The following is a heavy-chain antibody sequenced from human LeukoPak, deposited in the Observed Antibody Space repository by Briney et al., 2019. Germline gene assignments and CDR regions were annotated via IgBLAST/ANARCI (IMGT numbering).Heavy chain of an antibody. V-gene: IGHV3-30*18. D-gene: IGHD4-17*01. CDR1: GFTFSSYG. Sequence: PGRSLRLSCAASGFTFSSYGMHWVSQAPGKGLEWVAVISYDGSNNYYADSVKGRFTISRDNSKNTLYLQMNSLRAEDTAVYYCAKGRHDYGDYSYYYGMDVWGQGTTVTVSS. CDR3: AKGRHDYGDYSYYYGMDV. CDR2: ISYDGSNN. J-gene: IGHJ6*02.